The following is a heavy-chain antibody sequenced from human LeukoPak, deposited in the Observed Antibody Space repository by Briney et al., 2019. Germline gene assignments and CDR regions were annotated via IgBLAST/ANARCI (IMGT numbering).Heavy chain of an antibody. D-gene: IGHD5-18*01. J-gene: IGHJ6*03. CDR1: GYTLTSFD. V-gene: IGHV1-8*01. CDR3: ARGRPDTSVPRTYYMDV. Sequence: ASVKVSCKASGYTLTSFDIFWVRQATGQGLEWMGCMSPNSGNTGSAQKFQGRVTFTRDTSISTSFMELSSLRSEDTAIYYCARGRPDTSVPRTYYMDVWGKGTTVTVSS. CDR2: MSPNSGNT.